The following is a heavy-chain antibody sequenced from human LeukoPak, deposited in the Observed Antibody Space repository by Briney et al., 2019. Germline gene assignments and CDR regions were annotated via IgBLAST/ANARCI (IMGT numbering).Heavy chain of an antibody. CDR1: GGSFSGYY. CDR2: INHSGST. V-gene: IGHV4-34*01. J-gene: IGHJ4*02. Sequence: SETLSLTCAVYGGSFSGYYWSWIRQPPGKGPEWIGEINHSGSTNYNPSLKSRVTISVDTSKNQFSLKLSSVTAADTAVYYCARGHFKGLNFDYWGQGTLVTVSS. CDR3: ARGHFKGLNFDY. D-gene: IGHD3-3*02.